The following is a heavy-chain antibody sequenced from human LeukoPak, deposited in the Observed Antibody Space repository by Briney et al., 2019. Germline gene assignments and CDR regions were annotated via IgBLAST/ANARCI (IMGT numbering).Heavy chain of an antibody. D-gene: IGHD6-13*01. CDR3: ASSSSWYSGLDY. Sequence: GGSLRLSCAASGFTVSSNYMSWVRQAPGKGLEWVSVIYGGGSTYYADSVKGRFTMSRDDSKNTLYLQMNSLRAEDTAVYYCASSSSWYSGLDYWGQGTLVTVSS. CDR1: GFTVSSNY. CDR2: IYGGGST. V-gene: IGHV3-53*01. J-gene: IGHJ4*02.